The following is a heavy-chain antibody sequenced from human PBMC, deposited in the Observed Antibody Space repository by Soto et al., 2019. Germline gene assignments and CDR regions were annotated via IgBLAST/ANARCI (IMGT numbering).Heavy chain of an antibody. D-gene: IGHD3-22*01. J-gene: IGHJ4*02. CDR1: GGTFRSYG. CDR3: ARVGGLGHYDSSGYFDY. V-gene: IGHV1-69*13. Sequence: GAPVEVCCEASGGTFRSYGMNWVRQDPGQGFVWVGGIVPVYRTADYAQKFQGRVTITADESTSTAYMELSSLRSEDTAVYYCARVGGLGHYDSSGYFDYWGQGTLVTVSS. CDR2: IVPVYRTA.